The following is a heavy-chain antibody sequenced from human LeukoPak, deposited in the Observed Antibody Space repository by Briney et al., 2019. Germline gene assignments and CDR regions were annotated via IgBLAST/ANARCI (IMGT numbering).Heavy chain of an antibody. Sequence: ASVTLSCKASGDTFTGYYMHWVRQAPGQGLEWMGWINPNSGGTNYAQKFQGWVTMTRDTSISTAYMELSRLRSDDTAVYYCARGGGVWFGELRPFDYWGQGTLVTVSS. J-gene: IGHJ4*02. CDR3: ARGGGVWFGELRPFDY. V-gene: IGHV1-2*04. CDR1: GDTFTGYY. D-gene: IGHD3-10*01. CDR2: INPNSGGT.